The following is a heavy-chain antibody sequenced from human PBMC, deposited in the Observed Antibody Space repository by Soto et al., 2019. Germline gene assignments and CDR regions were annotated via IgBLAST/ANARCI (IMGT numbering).Heavy chain of an antibody. D-gene: IGHD5-12*01. CDR2: ISYDGSEK. Sequence: QEQLVESGGGVVQAGRSLRLSCAASGFTFNFFGMHWVRQAPGKGLEWVAVISYDGSEKYYADSVKGRFTMPRDNSKNMVYLDMSSLRPEHTSVYYCAKERRYSFDAFDIWGHGTMVTVSS. V-gene: IGHV3-30*18. CDR3: AKERRYSFDAFDI. J-gene: IGHJ3*02. CDR1: GFTFNFFG.